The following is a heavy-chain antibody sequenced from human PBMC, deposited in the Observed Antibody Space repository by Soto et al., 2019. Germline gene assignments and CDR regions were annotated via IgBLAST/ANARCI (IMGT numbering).Heavy chain of an antibody. CDR1: GFTFGSYW. Sequence: EVQLVESGGGLVQPGGSLRVSCAASGFTFGSYWMNWVRQAPGKGLVWVSRIDSDGSSTTYADSVKGRFTTSRHNAKNTLYLQMSSLRVEDTAVYYFARGRPYAMAVWGQGTTVTCSS. J-gene: IGHJ6*02. V-gene: IGHV3-74*01. CDR3: ARGRPYAMAV. CDR2: IDSDGSST.